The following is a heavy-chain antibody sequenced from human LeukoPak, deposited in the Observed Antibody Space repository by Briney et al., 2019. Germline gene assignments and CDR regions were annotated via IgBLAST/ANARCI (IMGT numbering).Heavy chain of an antibody. CDR1: GGSISSGGYY. J-gene: IGHJ4*02. D-gene: IGHD6-13*01. Sequence: PSQTLSLTCTVSGGSISSGGYYWSWIRQPPGKGLEWIGYIYHSGSTYYNPSLESRVTISVDRSKNQFSLRLSSVTAADTAVYYCARERIAAAGIFDYWGQGTLVTVSS. CDR2: IYHSGST. V-gene: IGHV4-30-2*01. CDR3: ARERIAAAGIFDY.